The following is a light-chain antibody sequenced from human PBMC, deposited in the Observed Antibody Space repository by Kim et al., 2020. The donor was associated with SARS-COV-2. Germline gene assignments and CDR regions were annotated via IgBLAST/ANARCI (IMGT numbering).Light chain of an antibody. V-gene: IGKV3-15*01. Sequence: EIVMTQSPATLSVSPGERATLSCRASQSVTSNLAWYQQKPGQAPRLLIYGASTRATGIPARLSGSGSGTEFTLTISSLQSEDFAVYYCQQYNKWPLTFGGGTKVDIK. CDR3: QQYNKWPLT. J-gene: IGKJ4*01. CDR2: GAS. CDR1: QSVTSN.